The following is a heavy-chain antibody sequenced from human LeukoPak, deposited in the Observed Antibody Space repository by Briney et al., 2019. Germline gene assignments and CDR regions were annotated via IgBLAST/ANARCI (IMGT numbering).Heavy chain of an antibody. CDR1: GGSISSGGFY. CDR3: AREGQP. J-gene: IGHJ4*02. D-gene: IGHD1-14*01. CDR2: IYYSGRA. Sequence: SGTLSLTCTVSGGSISSGGFYWSWIRQHPGKGLEWIGYIYYSGRAYYNPSLKNRVTISVDTSKNQFTLNLSSVTAADTAVYYCAREGQPWGQGTLVTVSS. V-gene: IGHV4-31*03.